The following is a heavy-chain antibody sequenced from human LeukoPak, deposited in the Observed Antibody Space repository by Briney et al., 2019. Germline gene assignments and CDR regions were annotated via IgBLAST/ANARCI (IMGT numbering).Heavy chain of an antibody. CDR1: GGSISSSSYY. CDR2: IYYSGST. Sequence: SETLSLTCTVSGGSISSSSYYWGWIRQPPGKGLEWIGSIYYSGSTYYNPSLKSRVTISVDTSKNQFSPKLSSVTAADTAVYYCARHPMTTVTRAPGADFDYWGQGTLVTVSS. V-gene: IGHV4-39*01. J-gene: IGHJ4*02. D-gene: IGHD4-17*01. CDR3: ARHPMTTVTRAPGADFDY.